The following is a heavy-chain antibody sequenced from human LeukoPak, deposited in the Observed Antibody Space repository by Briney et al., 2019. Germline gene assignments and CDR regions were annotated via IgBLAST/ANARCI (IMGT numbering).Heavy chain of an antibody. Sequence: GGSLRLSCAASGFTFDDYAMHWVRQAPGKGLEWVSHISWNSGTIGYADSVKGRFTISRDNAKNSLYLQMNSLRAEDTAVYYCARDNDLLRYFDWPLDYWGQGTLVTVSS. CDR3: ARDNDLLRYFDWPLDY. D-gene: IGHD3-9*01. J-gene: IGHJ4*02. CDR2: ISWNSGTI. CDR1: GFTFDDYA. V-gene: IGHV3-9*01.